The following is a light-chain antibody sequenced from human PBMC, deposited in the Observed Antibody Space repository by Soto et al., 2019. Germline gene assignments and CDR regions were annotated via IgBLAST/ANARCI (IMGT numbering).Light chain of an antibody. J-gene: IGLJ2*01. Sequence: QSVLTQPPSASGTPGQRVTISCSGASPNIGSNSVNWYQQPPGTAPKLLIYSNNQRPSGVPDRFSGSKSGTSASLAIIGLQSEDEADYFCATWDDSLNGVVFGGATKLTVL. CDR2: SNN. V-gene: IGLV1-44*01. CDR1: SPNIGSNS. CDR3: ATWDDSLNGVV.